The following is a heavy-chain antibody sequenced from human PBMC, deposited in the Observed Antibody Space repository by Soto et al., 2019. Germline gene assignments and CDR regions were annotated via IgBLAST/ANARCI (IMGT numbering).Heavy chain of an antibody. CDR1: GFTFSSYA. V-gene: IGHV3-30-3*01. J-gene: IGHJ6*02. CDR3: ARDYYRFNSGYVFSMDV. D-gene: IGHD5-12*01. Sequence: GGSLRLSCAASGFTFSSYAMHWVRQAPGKGLEWVAVISYDGSNKYYADSVKGRFTISRDNSKNTRYLQMNSLRAEDTAVYYCARDYYRFNSGYVFSMDVWGQGTTVTVSS. CDR2: ISYDGSNK.